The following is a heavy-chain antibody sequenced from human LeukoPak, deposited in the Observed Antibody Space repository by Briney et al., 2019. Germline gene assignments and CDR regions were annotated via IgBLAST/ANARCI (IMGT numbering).Heavy chain of an antibody. D-gene: IGHD3-16*01. CDR3: ARGIASGGGGY. CDR2: ISSSSSYI. Sequence: GGSLRLSCAASGFSFSSYSMNWVRQAPGKGLEWVSSISSSSSYIYYADSVKGRFTISRDNAKNSLYLQMNSLRAEDTAVYYCARGIASGGGGYWGQGTLATVSS. V-gene: IGHV3-21*01. J-gene: IGHJ4*02. CDR1: GFSFSSYS.